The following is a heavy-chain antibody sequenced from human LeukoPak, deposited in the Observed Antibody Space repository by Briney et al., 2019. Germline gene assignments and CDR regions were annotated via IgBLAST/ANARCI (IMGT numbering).Heavy chain of an antibody. V-gene: IGHV3-23*01. D-gene: IGHD1-26*01. J-gene: IGHJ4*02. Sequence: GGSLRLSCAASGFTFSSYAMTWVRQAPGKGLEWVSGISGSGGNTYYADSVKGRFTISRDNSKNTLYLQMNSLRAEDTALYYCTKGDSEWELPGGYWGQGTLVTVSS. CDR1: GFTFSSYA. CDR2: ISGSGGNT. CDR3: TKGDSEWELPGGY.